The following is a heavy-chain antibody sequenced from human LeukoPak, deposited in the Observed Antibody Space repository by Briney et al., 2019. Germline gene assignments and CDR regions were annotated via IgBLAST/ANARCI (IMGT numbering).Heavy chain of an antibody. D-gene: IGHD4-17*01. V-gene: IGHV1-69*05. CDR1: GGTFSSYA. Sequence: GASVKVSCKASGGTFSSYAISWVRQAPGQGLEWMGGIIPIFGTANYAQKFQGRVTITTDESTSTAYMELSSLGSEDTAVYYCARDALGWKVNAVSRANNWFDPWGQGTLVTVSS. CDR2: IIPIFGTA. CDR3: ARDALGWKVNAVSRANNWFDP. J-gene: IGHJ5*02.